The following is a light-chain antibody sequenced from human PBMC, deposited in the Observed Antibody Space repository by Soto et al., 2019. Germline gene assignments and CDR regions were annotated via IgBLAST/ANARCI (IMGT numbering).Light chain of an antibody. CDR3: QQYNSWPPKWT. J-gene: IGKJ1*01. V-gene: IGKV3-15*01. CDR1: ESVSDN. Sequence: EIEMTQSPATLSVSPGERATLSCRASESVSDNLAWYQQRRGQAPRLLIFGASTRATGIPARFSGSGSGTGFTLTISSLQSEDFAVYYCQQYNSWPPKWTFGQGTKV. CDR2: GAS.